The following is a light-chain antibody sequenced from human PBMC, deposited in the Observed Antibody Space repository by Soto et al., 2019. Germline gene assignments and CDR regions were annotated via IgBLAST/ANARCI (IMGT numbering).Light chain of an antibody. J-gene: IGLJ1*01. CDR2: SNT. CDR3: QSYDSSLIGSV. V-gene: IGLV1-40*01. CDR1: ISNIGAGYD. Sequence: QSALTQPPSVSGAPGQRVTISCTGIISNIGAGYDVHWYQQLPGTAPKLLIYSNTNRPSGVPDRFSGSQSGTSASLAITGLQAEDEADYQCQSYDSSLIGSVLGTGTKVTV.